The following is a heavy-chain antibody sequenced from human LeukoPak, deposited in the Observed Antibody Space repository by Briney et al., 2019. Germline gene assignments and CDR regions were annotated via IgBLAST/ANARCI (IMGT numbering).Heavy chain of an antibody. Sequence: PGGSLRLSCAASGFTFSSYAMHWVRQAPGKGLEWVAVISYDGSNKYYADSVKGRFTISRDNSKNTLYLQMNSLRAEDTAVYYCARDLGGPVDYWGQGSLVTVSS. CDR3: ARDLGGPVDY. V-gene: IGHV3-30-3*01. CDR2: ISYDGSNK. D-gene: IGHD3-16*01. CDR1: GFTFSSYA. J-gene: IGHJ4*02.